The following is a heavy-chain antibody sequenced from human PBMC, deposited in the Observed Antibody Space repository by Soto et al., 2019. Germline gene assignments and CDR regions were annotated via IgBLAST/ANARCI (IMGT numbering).Heavy chain of an antibody. D-gene: IGHD2-15*01. Sequence: SLYLSCAASELTFDYYAMNCVRQNPGTGLVWVSGISWNSGSIGFADSVKGRFTISRDNAKISLYLQMNSLRAEDMALYYCAKDRGLSGYCSGGSCYDGGFDYWGQGT. V-gene: IGHV3-9*03. CDR2: ISWNSGSI. CDR1: ELTFDYYA. J-gene: IGHJ4*02. CDR3: AKDRGLSGYCSGGSCYDGGFDY.